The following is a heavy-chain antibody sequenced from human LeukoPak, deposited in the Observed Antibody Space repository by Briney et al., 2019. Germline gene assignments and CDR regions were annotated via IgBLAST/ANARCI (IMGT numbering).Heavy chain of an antibody. CDR3: TRRFDS. J-gene: IGHJ4*02. CDR2: ISDTGSTI. CDR1: GFTFSSYA. Sequence: GGSLRLCCAASGFTFSSYAMNWVRQTPGKGLEWVSYISDTGSTIAYADSVKGRFTMSRDEAKNSLHLQMNSLRDEDTAVYYCTRRFDSWGQGVLVTVSS. V-gene: IGHV3-48*02.